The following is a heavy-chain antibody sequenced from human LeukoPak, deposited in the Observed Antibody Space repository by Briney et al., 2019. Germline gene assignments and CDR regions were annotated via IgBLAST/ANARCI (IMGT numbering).Heavy chain of an antibody. Sequence: GESLKISCKGSGYCSSNYWIGWVRQMPGKGLEWMAIIFPVDSETSYSPSFRGQVIISADKSINTAYLQWNSLKASDTTRYYCAILSRSRKHGSASGVEYWGEGTLVSVSS. V-gene: IGHV5-51*01. J-gene: IGHJ4*02. CDR3: AILSRSRKHGSASGVEY. D-gene: IGHD3-10*01. CDR1: GYCSSNYW. CDR2: IFPVDSET.